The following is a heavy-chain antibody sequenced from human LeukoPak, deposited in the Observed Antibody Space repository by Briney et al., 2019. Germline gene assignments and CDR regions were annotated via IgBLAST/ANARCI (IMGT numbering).Heavy chain of an antibody. CDR2: MSIGGTDK. D-gene: IGHD2-15*01. J-gene: IGHJ4*02. Sequence: GRSLRLSCAASGFTLTSYGVHWVRQAPAKGLEWVAVMSIGGTDKYYADSVKGRFTVSRDNARNILYLRMNSLRAEDTAVYYCARDRGGSCHDYWGQGTLVTVSS. CDR3: ARDRGGSCHDY. CDR1: GFTLTSYG. V-gene: IGHV3-30*03.